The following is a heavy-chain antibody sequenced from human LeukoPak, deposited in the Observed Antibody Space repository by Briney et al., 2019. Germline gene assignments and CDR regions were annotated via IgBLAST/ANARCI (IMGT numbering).Heavy chain of an antibody. D-gene: IGHD3-22*01. V-gene: IGHV1-69*04. CDR2: IIPILGIA. CDR1: GGTFSSYA. Sequence: GSSVKVSCKASGGTFSSYAISWVRQAPGQGLEWMGRIIPILGIANYAQKFQGRVTITADKSTSTAYMELSSLRSDDTAVYYCARGGSSGFYPPGFWGQGTLVTVSS. CDR3: ARGGSSGFYPPGF. J-gene: IGHJ4*02.